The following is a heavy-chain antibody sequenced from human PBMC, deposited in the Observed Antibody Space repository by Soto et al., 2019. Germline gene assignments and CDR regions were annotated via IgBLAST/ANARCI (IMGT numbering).Heavy chain of an antibody. Sequence: PSETLSLTCTVSGGSISSGGYYWSWIRQHPGKGLEWIGYIYYSGSTYYNPSLKSRVTISVDTSKKQLSLKLSSVTAADTAVYYCARGSRFLEWSLGTYFDYWGQGTLVTVSS. CDR3: ARGSRFLEWSLGTYFDY. V-gene: IGHV4-31*03. D-gene: IGHD3-3*01. CDR2: IYYSGST. J-gene: IGHJ4*02. CDR1: GGSISSGGYY.